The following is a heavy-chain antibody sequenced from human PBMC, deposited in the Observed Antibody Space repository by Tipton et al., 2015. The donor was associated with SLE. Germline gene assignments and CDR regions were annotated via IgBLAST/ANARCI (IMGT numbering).Heavy chain of an antibody. CDR3: VGATSYYFDY. J-gene: IGHJ4*02. V-gene: IGHV4-59*01. Sequence: TLSLTCTVSDGSITSYYWSWIRQPPGKGLEWIGCIYYSGSTNSNPSLKSRVTISVDTSKNQFSLKLSSVTAADTAVYYCVGATSYYFDYWGQGTLVTVSS. D-gene: IGHD6-6*01. CDR2: IYYSGST. CDR1: DGSITSYY.